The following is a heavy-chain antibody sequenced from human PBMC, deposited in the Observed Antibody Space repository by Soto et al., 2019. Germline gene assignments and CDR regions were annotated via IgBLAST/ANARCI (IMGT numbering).Heavy chain of an antibody. Sequence: GESLKISCKGSGYSFAGYWVTWVRQMPGKGLEWMGRIAPSDSQTYYSPSFRGHVTISAAKSITTVFLQWSSLRDSDTAMYYCARQIYDSDSGPNFQYYFDSWGQGTLVTVSS. V-gene: IGHV5-10-1*01. J-gene: IGHJ4*02. D-gene: IGHD3-22*01. CDR1: GYSFAGYW. CDR3: ARQIYDSDSGPNFQYYFDS. CDR2: IAPSDSQT.